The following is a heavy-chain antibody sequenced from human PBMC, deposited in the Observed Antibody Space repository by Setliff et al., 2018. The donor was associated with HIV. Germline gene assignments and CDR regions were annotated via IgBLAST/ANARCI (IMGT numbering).Heavy chain of an antibody. Sequence: PGESLKISCKASGYNFTNYWIDWVRQMPGKGLEWMGVIYPGDSDTRYSPSFQGQVTISADKSISTAYLQWSSLKASDTAMYYCARDTSAYRFDYWGQGTLVTVSS. CDR2: IYPGDSDT. D-gene: IGHD3-22*01. CDR1: GYNFTNYW. V-gene: IGHV5-51*01. J-gene: IGHJ4*02. CDR3: ARDTSAYRFDY.